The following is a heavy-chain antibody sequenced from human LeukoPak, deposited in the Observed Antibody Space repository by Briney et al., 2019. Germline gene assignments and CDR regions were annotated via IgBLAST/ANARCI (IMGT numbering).Heavy chain of an antibody. Sequence: GGSLRLSCAASGFTFRSYAMHWVRQAPGKGLEWVAVISYDGSNKYYADSVKGRFTIARDNSKNTLYLQMSGLRAEDTAIYYCAKGTGDTAYYFDFWGQGVLVTVSS. CDR1: GFTFRSYA. V-gene: IGHV3-30-3*01. J-gene: IGHJ4*02. CDR3: AKGTGDTAYYFDF. D-gene: IGHD7-27*01. CDR2: ISYDGSNK.